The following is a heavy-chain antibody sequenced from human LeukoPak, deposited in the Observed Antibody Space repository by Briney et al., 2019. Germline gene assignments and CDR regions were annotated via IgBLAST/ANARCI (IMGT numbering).Heavy chain of an antibody. Sequence: SETLSLTCTVSGGSISSYYWSWIRQPPGKGLEWIGYIYYSGSTNYNPSLKSRVTISVDTSKNQFSLELSSVTAVDTAVYYCARLDSGSCYLSEWGQGTLVTVSS. V-gene: IGHV4-59*08. D-gene: IGHD1-26*01. J-gene: IGHJ4*02. CDR3: ARLDSGSCYLSE. CDR2: IYYSGST. CDR1: GGSISSYY.